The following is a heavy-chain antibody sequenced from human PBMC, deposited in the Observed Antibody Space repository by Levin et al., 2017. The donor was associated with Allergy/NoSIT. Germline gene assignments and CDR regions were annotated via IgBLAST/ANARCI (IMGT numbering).Heavy chain of an antibody. Sequence: GESLKISCAASGFTFSSYGMHWVRQAPGKGLGGVAVISYDGSNKYYADSVKGRFTISRDNSKNTLYLQMNSLRAEDTAVYYCAKDRSSSWSFDYWGQGTLVTVSS. CDR1: GFTFSSYG. CDR2: ISYDGSNK. J-gene: IGHJ4*02. V-gene: IGHV3-30*18. D-gene: IGHD6-13*01. CDR3: AKDRSSSWSFDY.